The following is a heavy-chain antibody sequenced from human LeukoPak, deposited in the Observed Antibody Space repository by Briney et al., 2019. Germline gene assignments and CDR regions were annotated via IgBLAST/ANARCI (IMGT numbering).Heavy chain of an antibody. Sequence: PGKSLRLSCAASGFTFSSYGMHWVRQAPGKGLEWVAVISYDGSNKYYADSVKGRFTISRDNSKNTLYLQMNSLRAEDTAVYYCANDQSLYSGYDYFDYWGQGTLVTVSS. CDR3: ANDQSLYSGYDYFDY. CDR1: GFTFSSYG. CDR2: ISYDGSNK. D-gene: IGHD5-12*01. J-gene: IGHJ4*02. V-gene: IGHV3-30*18.